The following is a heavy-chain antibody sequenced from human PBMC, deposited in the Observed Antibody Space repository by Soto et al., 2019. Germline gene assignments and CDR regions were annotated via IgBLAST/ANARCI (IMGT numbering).Heavy chain of an antibody. D-gene: IGHD2-8*01. CDR3: GRCLVRCMIGWFPFAY. J-gene: IGHJ4*02. CDR2: INHSGST. Sequence: QVQLQQWGAGLLKPSETLSLTCAVYGGSFSGYYWSWIRQPPGKGLEWIGEINHSGSTNYNPSLMRRVTTSVDTSKNPFALKLGSLTGADTAVYYCGRCLVRCMIGWFPFAYWGQGSLDTVSS. V-gene: IGHV4-34*01. CDR1: GGSFSGYY.